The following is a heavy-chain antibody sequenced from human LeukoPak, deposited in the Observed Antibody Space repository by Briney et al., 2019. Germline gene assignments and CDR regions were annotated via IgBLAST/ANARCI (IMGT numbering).Heavy chain of an antibody. CDR1: GGSISSYF. J-gene: IGHJ4*02. CDR3: ARVGKRFSYGQGGYFGY. CDR2: INHSGST. V-gene: IGHV4-34*01. D-gene: IGHD5-18*01. Sequence: SETLSLTCTVSGGSISSYFWSWIRQPPGKGLEWIGEINHSGSTNYNPSLKSRVTISVDTSKNQFSLKLSSVTAADTAVYYCARVGKRFSYGQGGYFGYWGQGTLVTVSS.